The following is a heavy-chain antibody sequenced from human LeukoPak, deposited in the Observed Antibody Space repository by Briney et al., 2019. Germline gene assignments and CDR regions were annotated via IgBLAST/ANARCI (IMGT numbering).Heavy chain of an antibody. CDR1: GFIFDDYA. CDR2: ISWNSGII. Sequence: PGGSLRLSCAASGFIFDDYAMHWVRQAPGEGLEWVSGISWNSGIIGYADSVKGRFTISRDNAKNSLYLQMNSLRAEDMALYFCAKDRGIVGATGAFDIWGQGTMVTVSS. J-gene: IGHJ3*02. D-gene: IGHD1-26*01. V-gene: IGHV3-9*03. CDR3: AKDRGIVGATGAFDI.